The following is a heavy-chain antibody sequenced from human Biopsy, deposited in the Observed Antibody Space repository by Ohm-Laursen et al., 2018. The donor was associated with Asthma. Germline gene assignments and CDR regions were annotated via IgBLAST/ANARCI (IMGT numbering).Heavy chain of an antibody. Sequence: SVKVSCKSSDYIFPRYYISWVRQAPGQGLEWMGWISVYNGNTKVAQKLQDRVTMITDTSTSTAYMELRSLRSDDTAVYFCARAVDYSHYYGIDVWGQGTTVTVS. CDR2: ISVYNGNT. CDR3: ARAVDYSHYYGIDV. D-gene: IGHD3-10*01. J-gene: IGHJ6*02. CDR1: DYIFPRYY. V-gene: IGHV1-18*01.